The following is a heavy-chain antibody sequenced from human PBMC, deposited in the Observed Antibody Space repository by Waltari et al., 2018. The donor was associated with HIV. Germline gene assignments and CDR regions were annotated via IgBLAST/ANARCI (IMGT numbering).Heavy chain of an antibody. V-gene: IGHV4-39*01. D-gene: IGHD3-3*01. J-gene: IGHJ4*02. CDR3: ARRRVFSYDFDY. Sequence: QLQLQESGPGLVKPSETLSLTCSVSGASISSSSSYWGWIRQPPGKGLEWIGHIYYSGGTYSNPSLKSRLTVSLDTSKSQVSLRLRSLTAADTAVYYCARRRVFSYDFDYWGQGNLVIVSS. CDR2: IYYSGGT. CDR1: GASISSSSSY.